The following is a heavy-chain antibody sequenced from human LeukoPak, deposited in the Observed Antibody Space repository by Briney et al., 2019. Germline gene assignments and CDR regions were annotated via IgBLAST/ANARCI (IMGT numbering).Heavy chain of an antibody. V-gene: IGHV3-23*01. D-gene: IGHD3-10*01. CDR3: AKDQWFGEGDY. CDR1: GFTFSSYA. CDR2: ISGSGGST. Sequence: GGSLRLSCAASGFTFSSYAMSWVRQAPGKGLEWVSAISGSGGSTYYADSVKGRFTISRDNSKNTLYLQMTSLRAEYRAVYCGAKDQWFGEGDYWGQGTLVTVSS. J-gene: IGHJ4*02.